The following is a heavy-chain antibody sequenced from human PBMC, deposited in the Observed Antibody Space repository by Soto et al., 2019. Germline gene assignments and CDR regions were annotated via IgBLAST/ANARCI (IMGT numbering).Heavy chain of an antibody. J-gene: IGHJ6*03. Sequence: ASVKVSWKASGYTFTSYDINWVRQATGQGLEWMGWMNPNSGNTGYAQKFQGRVTMTRNTSISTAYMELSSLRSEDTAVYYCARGYSSRYYDILTGYYKGYYYYYMDVWGKGTTVTVSS. CDR3: ARGYSSRYYDILTGYYKGYYYYYMDV. V-gene: IGHV1-8*01. CDR1: GYTFTSYD. CDR2: MNPNSGNT. D-gene: IGHD3-9*01.